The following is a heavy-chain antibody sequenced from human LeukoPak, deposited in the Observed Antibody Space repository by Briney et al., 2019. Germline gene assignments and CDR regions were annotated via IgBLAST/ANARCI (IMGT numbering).Heavy chain of an antibody. CDR3: AKAMAVAGTLIGY. CDR2: ISGSGGST. J-gene: IGHJ4*02. Sequence: GGSLRLSCAASAFTFSSYWVSWVRQAPGKGPEWVSAISGSGGSTYYADSVKGRFTISRDNSKNTLYLQMNSLRAEDTAVYYCAKAMAVAGTLIGYWGQGTLVTVSS. CDR1: AFTFSSYW. D-gene: IGHD6-19*01. V-gene: IGHV3-23*01.